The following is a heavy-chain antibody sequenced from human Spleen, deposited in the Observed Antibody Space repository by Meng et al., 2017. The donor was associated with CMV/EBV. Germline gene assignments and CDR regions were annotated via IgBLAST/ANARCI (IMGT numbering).Heavy chain of an antibody. CDR2: FDPQSAKT. Sequence: ASVKVSCKVSGYTLSDLSMHWVRQAPGKGPEWLGGFDPQSAKTVYAQKFQGRLTMTEDTSTDTAYMELRSLRSGDTAAYYCASLELGINAFDIWGQGTKVTVSS. CDR3: ASLELGINAFDI. J-gene: IGHJ3*02. CDR1: GYTLSDLS. D-gene: IGHD7-27*01. V-gene: IGHV1-24*01.